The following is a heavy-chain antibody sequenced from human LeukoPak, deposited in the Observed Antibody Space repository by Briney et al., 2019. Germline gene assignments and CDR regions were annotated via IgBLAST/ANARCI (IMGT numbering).Heavy chain of an antibody. J-gene: IGHJ1*01. Sequence: SGTLSLTCAVSGGSISSSNWWSWVRQPPGKGLEWIGEIYHSGSTNYNPSLKSRVTISVDKSKNQFSLKLSSVTAADTAVYYCARGDSSSLIEHFQHWGQGTLITVSS. CDR3: ARGDSSSLIEHFQH. CDR2: IYHSGST. CDR1: GGSISSSNW. V-gene: IGHV4-4*02. D-gene: IGHD6-13*01.